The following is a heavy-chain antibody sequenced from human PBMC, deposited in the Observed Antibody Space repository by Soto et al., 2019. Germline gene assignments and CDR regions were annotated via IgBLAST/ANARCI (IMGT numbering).Heavy chain of an antibody. J-gene: IGHJ6*02. CDR2: ISSSGSTI. D-gene: IGHD2-15*01. CDR3: ARGRMVVAKTYGMDV. CDR1: GFTFSSYE. V-gene: IGHV3-48*03. Sequence: SLRLSCAASGFTFSSYEMNWVRQAPGKGLEWVSYISSSGSTIYYADSVKGRFTISRDNAKNSLYLQMNSLRAEDTAVYYCARGRMVVAKTYGMDVWGQGTTVTVSS.